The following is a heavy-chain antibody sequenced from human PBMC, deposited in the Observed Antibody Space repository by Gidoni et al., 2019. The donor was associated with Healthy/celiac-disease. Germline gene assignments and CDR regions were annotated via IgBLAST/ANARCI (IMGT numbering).Heavy chain of an antibody. V-gene: IGHV3-15*01. CDR2: IKSKTDGGTT. CDR1: GFTFSNAW. J-gene: IGHJ4*02. Sequence: EVQLVESGGGLVKPGGSLRLSCAASGFTFSNAWMSWVRQAPGKGLEWVGRIKSKTDGGTTDYAAPVKGRFTISRDDSKNTLYLQMNSLKTEDTAVYYCTTEIGPDYGDYGKWYWGQGTLVTVSS. D-gene: IGHD4-17*01. CDR3: TTEIGPDYGDYGKWY.